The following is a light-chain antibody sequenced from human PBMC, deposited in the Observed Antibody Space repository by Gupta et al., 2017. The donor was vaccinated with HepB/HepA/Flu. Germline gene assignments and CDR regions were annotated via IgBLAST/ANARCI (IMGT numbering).Light chain of an antibody. CDR2: EVS. CDR3: CSYAGSFTLV. CDR1: SSDVGYYNL. V-gene: IGLV2-23*02. Sequence: QSALTQPAPVSGSPGQSITISCTGTSSDVGYYNLVSWLQHHPGRAPKLIIYEVSKRPSGVSNRFSGSKSGNTASLTISGRQAEDEADYYCCSYAGSFTLVFGGGTELTVL. J-gene: IGLJ3*02.